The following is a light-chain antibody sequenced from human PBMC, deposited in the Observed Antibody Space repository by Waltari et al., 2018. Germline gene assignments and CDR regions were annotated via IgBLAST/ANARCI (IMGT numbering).Light chain of an antibody. V-gene: IGLV2-14*03. Sequence: QSALTQPASVSGTPGQSITISCTGTSSDVGGYNSVSWYQQHPGIAPKLLIYDVTYRPSGVSNRFSGSKSGNTSSLTISGLQAEDEADYYCSSYTSTRTLVFGGGTKLTVL. CDR1: SSDVGGYNS. J-gene: IGLJ2*01. CDR2: DVT. CDR3: SSYTSTRTLV.